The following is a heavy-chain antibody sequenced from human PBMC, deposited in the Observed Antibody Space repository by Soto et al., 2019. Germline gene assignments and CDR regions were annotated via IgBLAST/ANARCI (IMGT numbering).Heavy chain of an antibody. CDR3: ARVVVPAAIRGYNWFDP. J-gene: IGHJ5*02. CDR2: IYHSGST. D-gene: IGHD2-2*01. V-gene: IGHV4-30-2*01. CDR1: GGSISSGGYS. Sequence: TLSLTCAVSGGSISSGGYSWSWIRQPPGKGLEWIGYIYHSGSTYYNPSLKSRVTISVDRSKNQFSLKLSSVTAADTAVYYCARVVVPAAIRGYNWFDPWGQGTLVTVSS.